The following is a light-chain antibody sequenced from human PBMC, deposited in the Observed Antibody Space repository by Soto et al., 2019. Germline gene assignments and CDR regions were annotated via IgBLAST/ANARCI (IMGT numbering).Light chain of an antibody. CDR2: DAS. CDR1: QSISNW. J-gene: IGKJ1*01. CDR3: QQSYSTPRT. V-gene: IGKV1-39*01. Sequence: DIHITQSPSTLPASVGDRVTITCRASQSISNWLAWYQQKPGKAPNLLIYDASSLQSGVPSRFSGSGSGTDFTLTISSLQPEDFATYYCQQSYSTPRTFGQGTKVDIK.